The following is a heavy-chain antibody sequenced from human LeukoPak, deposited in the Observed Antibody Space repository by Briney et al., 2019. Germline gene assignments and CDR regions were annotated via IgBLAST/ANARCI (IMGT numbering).Heavy chain of an antibody. D-gene: IGHD2-2*01. Sequence: GRSLRLSCAASGFTFDDYAMHWVRQAPGKGLEWVSGISWNSGSIGYADSVKGRFTISRDNAKDSLYLQMNSLRAEDMALYYCAKGYCSSTSCYADYWGQGTLVTVSS. CDR2: ISWNSGSI. J-gene: IGHJ4*02. V-gene: IGHV3-9*03. CDR3: AKGYCSSTSCYADY. CDR1: GFTFDDYA.